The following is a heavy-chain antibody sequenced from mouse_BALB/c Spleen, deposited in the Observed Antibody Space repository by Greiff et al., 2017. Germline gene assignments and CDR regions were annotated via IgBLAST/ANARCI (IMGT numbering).Heavy chain of an antibody. J-gene: IGHJ4*01. CDR1: GYTFTDYE. V-gene: IGHV1-15*01. CDR3: TRGSYDAMDY. CDR2: IDPETGGT. Sequence: QVQLKESGAELVRPGASVTLSCKASGYTFTDYEMHWVKQTPVHGLEWIGAIDPETGGTAYNQKFKGKATLTADKSSSTAYMELRSLTSEDSAVYYCTRGSYDAMDYWGQGTSVTVSS.